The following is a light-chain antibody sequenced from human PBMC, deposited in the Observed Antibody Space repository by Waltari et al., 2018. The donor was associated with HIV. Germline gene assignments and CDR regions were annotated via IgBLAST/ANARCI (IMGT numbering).Light chain of an antibody. V-gene: IGLV2-8*01. J-gene: IGLJ2*01. Sequence: QSALTQPPSASGSPGQSVTISCTGTSSDVGGYTFVSWYQQHPGKAPKLMIFEVTKRPSGVPARFSCSKSGNTASLTVSGLQADDEADYYCSSYAGSNNLVFGGGTKLTVL. CDR1: SSDVGGYTF. CDR3: SSYAGSNNLV. CDR2: EVT.